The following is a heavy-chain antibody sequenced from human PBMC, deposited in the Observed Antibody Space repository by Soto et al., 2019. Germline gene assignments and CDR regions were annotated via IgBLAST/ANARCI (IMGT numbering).Heavy chain of an antibody. J-gene: IGHJ6*02. CDR2: ISAYNGNT. CDR3: ARGGGGDYNYYYGMDV. V-gene: IGHV1-18*04. CDR1: GYTFTSYG. D-gene: IGHD4-17*01. Sequence: ASVKVSCRASGYTFTSYGSSGVRQAPGQGLEWMGWISAYNGNTNYAQKLQGRVTMTTDTSTSTTYMELRSLTSDDTAVYYCARGGGGDYNYYYGMDVWGQGTTVTVSS.